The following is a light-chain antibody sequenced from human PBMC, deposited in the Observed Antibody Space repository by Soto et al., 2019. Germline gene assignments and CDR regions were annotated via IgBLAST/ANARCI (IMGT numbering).Light chain of an antibody. CDR2: EVN. CDR3: CSYADGSTWV. Sequence: QSALTQPASVSGSPGQSITISCTGTSSNVGGYNLVSWYQQDPGKAPKLMIFEVNKRPSGVSNRFSGSKSGNTASLTISGLQAEDEADYYCCSYADGSTWVFGGGTKVTVL. V-gene: IGLV2-23*02. J-gene: IGLJ3*02. CDR1: SSNVGGYNL.